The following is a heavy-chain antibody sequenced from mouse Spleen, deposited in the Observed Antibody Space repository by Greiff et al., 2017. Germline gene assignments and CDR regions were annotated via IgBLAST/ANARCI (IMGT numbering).Heavy chain of an antibody. J-gene: IGHJ4*01. CDR2: ISNGGGST. CDR1: GFTFSDYY. Sequence: EVMLVESGGGLVQPGGSLKLSCATSGFTFSDYYMYWVRQTPEKRLEWVAYISNGGGSTYYPDTVKGRFTISRDNAKNTLYLQMSRLKSEDTAMYYCARQKTLYAMDYWGQGTSVTVSS. CDR3: ARQKTLYAMDY. V-gene: IGHV5-12*02.